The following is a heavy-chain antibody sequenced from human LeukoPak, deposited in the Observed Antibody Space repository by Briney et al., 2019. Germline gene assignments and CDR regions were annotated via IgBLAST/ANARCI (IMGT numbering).Heavy chain of an antibody. J-gene: IGHJ4*02. D-gene: IGHD3-22*01. V-gene: IGHV3-9*01. CDR2: ISWNSGSI. CDR1: GFTFDDYA. CDR3: AKAARYDSSGYYSY. Sequence: PGGSLRLSCAASGFTFDDYAMHWVRPAPGKGLEWVSGISWNSGSIGYADSVKGRFTISRDNAKNSLYLQMNSLRAEDTALYYCAKAARYDSSGYYSYWGQGTLVTVSS.